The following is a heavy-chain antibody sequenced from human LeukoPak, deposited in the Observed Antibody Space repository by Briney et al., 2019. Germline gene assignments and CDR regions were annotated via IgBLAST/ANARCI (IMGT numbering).Heavy chain of an antibody. Sequence: PSETLSLTCTVSGGSMSSYYWSWIRQPPGKGLEWIGYIYYSGSTNYNPSLKSRVTISVDTSKNQFSLKLSSVTAADTAVYYCARDQDFWSGYYMDVWGKGTTVTVSS. CDR1: GGSMSSYY. V-gene: IGHV4-59*01. D-gene: IGHD3-3*01. CDR3: ARDQDFWSGYYMDV. J-gene: IGHJ6*03. CDR2: IYYSGST.